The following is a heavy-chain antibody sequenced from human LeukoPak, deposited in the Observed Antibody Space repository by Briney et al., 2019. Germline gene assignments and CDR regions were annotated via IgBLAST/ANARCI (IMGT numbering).Heavy chain of an antibody. CDR1: GGSISSGGYY. V-gene: IGHV4-31*03. Sequence: PSQTLSLTCTVSGGSISSGGYYWSWIRQHPGKGLEWIGYIYFSGSTYYNPSLKSRVTISVDTSKNQFSLKLSSVTAADTAVYYCARGLRYFDWLYPDYWGQGTLVTVSS. CDR3: ARGLRYFDWLYPDY. D-gene: IGHD3-9*01. CDR2: IYFSGST. J-gene: IGHJ4*02.